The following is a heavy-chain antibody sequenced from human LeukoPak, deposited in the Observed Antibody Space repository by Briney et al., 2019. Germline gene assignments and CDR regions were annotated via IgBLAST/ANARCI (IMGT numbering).Heavy chain of an antibody. Sequence: SETLSLTCTVSNDSFTNYYWSWIRQPAGKGLEWIGRVYPSGGANYNPSLRSRVILSADTSKNQVFLRRTSVTAADTAVYYFARMIGVGDKYFDPWGQGTPVTVSS. CDR1: NDSFTNYY. CDR3: ARMIGVGDKYFDP. J-gene: IGHJ5*02. D-gene: IGHD3-22*01. V-gene: IGHV4-4*07. CDR2: VYPSGGA.